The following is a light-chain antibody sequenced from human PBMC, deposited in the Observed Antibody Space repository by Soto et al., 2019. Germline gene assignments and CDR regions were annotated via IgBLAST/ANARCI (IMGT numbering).Light chain of an antibody. CDR2: DVS. Sequence: QSALSQPPSASGSPGQSVTISCTGTSSDVGGYNYVSWYQQDPGKAPKLMIYDVSKRPSGVPDRFSGSKSGNTASLTISGLQAEDEADYYCCSYAGSYTLVFGTGTKLTVL. J-gene: IGLJ1*01. CDR1: SSDVGGYNY. CDR3: CSYAGSYTLV. V-gene: IGLV2-11*01.